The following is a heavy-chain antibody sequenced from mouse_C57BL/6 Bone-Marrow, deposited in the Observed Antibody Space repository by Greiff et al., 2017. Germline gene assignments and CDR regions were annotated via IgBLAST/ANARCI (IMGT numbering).Heavy chain of an antibody. CDR2: IYPGSGST. J-gene: IGHJ2*01. Sequence: VQLQQPGAELVKPGASVKMSCKASGYTFTSYWITWVKQRPGQGLEWIGDIYPGSGSTNYNEKFKSKATLTVDTSSSTAYMQLSSLTSEVSAVYSCAREDAYYYGSSLYVDYWGQGTTLTVSS. CDR3: AREDAYYYGSSLYVDY. CDR1: GYTFTSYW. D-gene: IGHD1-1*01. V-gene: IGHV1-55*01.